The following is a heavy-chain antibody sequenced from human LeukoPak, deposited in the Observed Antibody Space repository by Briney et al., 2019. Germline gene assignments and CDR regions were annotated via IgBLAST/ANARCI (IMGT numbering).Heavy chain of an antibody. Sequence: PSETLSLTCTVSRGSISTGNHYWSWIRQPAGKGLDWIERIYASGTTNYNSSLKSRVTISVDTSKNQFSLRLSSVTAADTAVYYCARGEDYDILTDYSRPPYYWGQGTLVTVSS. CDR1: RGSISTGNHY. J-gene: IGHJ4*02. CDR2: IYASGTT. V-gene: IGHV4-61*02. CDR3: ARGEDYDILTDYSRPPYY. D-gene: IGHD3-9*01.